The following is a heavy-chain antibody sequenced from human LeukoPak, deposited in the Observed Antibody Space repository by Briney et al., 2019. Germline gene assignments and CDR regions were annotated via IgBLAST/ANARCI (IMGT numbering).Heavy chain of an antibody. Sequence: ASVKVSCKASGYTFTGYYIHWVRQAPGQGLEWMGRINPNSGDPNYPQKFQGRVTMTRDTSISTAYMEMSSLTSDDTAVYYCARGIQRWLQSWRGSVGYFDYWGQGTLVTVSS. D-gene: IGHD5-24*01. V-gene: IGHV1-2*06. J-gene: IGHJ4*02. CDR1: GYTFTGYY. CDR3: ARGIQRWLQSWRGSVGYFDY. CDR2: INPNSGDP.